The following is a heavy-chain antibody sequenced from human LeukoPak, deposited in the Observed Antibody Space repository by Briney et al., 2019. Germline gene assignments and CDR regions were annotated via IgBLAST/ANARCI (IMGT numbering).Heavy chain of an antibody. CDR2: IKSKTDGGTP. CDR1: GFTFSNAW. CDR3: TGVSRSSWYDY. Sequence: GGSLRLSCAASGFTFSNAWMSWVRQAPGKGLEWVGRIKSKTDGGTPDYAAPVKGRFTISGDDSKNTLYLQMNSLKTGDTAVYYCTGVSRSSWYDYWGQGTLVTVSS. D-gene: IGHD6-13*01. V-gene: IGHV3-15*01. J-gene: IGHJ4*02.